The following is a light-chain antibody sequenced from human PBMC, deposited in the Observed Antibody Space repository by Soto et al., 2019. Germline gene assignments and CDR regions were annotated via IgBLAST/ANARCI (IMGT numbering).Light chain of an antibody. CDR2: GIS. Sequence: EMVMTQSPAILSVSPGESATLSCRASQSVNSNYLAWYQQHPGQPPRLLIYGISTRDTGIPARFSGSGSGTEFSLTISSLQSEDFAVYYCQQYSRWPITFGRGTRLEIK. CDR3: QQYSRWPIT. V-gene: IGKV3-15*01. J-gene: IGKJ5*01. CDR1: QSVNSN.